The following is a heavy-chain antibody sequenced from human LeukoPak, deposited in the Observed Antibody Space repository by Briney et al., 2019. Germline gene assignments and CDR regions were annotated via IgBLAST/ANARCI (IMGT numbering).Heavy chain of an antibody. CDR2: ISGSGGST. CDR1: GFTFSSYG. Sequence: GGSLRLSCAASGFTFSSYGMHWVRQAPGKGLEWVSAISGSGGSTYYADSVKGRFTISRDNSKNTLYLQMNSLRAEDTAVYYCAKDKAAAGIEDDYWGQGTPVTVSS. V-gene: IGHV3-23*01. CDR3: AKDKAAAGIEDDY. D-gene: IGHD6-13*01. J-gene: IGHJ4*02.